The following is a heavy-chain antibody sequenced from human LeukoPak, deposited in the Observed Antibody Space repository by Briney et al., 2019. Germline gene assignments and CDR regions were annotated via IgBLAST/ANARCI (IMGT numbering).Heavy chain of an antibody. CDR2: INPNSGGT. J-gene: IGHJ4*02. CDR1: GYTFTGYY. CDR3: ATLQDSYGSYYFDY. D-gene: IGHD5-18*01. Sequence: GASVKVSCKASGYTFTGYYMHWVRQAPGQGLEWMGWINPNSGGTNYAQKFQGRVTMTRDTSISTAYMELSRLRSDDTAVYYCATLQDSYGSYYFDYWGQGTLVTVSS. V-gene: IGHV1-2*02.